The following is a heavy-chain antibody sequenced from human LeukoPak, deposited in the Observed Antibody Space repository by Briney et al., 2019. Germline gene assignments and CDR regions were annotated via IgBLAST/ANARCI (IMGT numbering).Heavy chain of an antibody. CDR1: GGSISSHY. D-gene: IGHD2-2*01. V-gene: IGHV4-59*11. CDR3: ARDRTRVPAAPGAAFDI. CDR2: IYYSGST. Sequence: SETLSLTCTVSGGSISSHYWSWIRQPPGKGLEWIGYIYYSGSTNYNPSLKSRVTISVDTSKNQFSLKLSSVTAADTAVYYCARDRTRVPAAPGAAFDIWGQGTMVTVSS. J-gene: IGHJ3*02.